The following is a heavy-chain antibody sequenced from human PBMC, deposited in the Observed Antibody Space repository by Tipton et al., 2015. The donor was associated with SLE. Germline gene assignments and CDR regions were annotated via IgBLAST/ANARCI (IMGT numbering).Heavy chain of an antibody. V-gene: IGHV4-39*01. D-gene: IGHD3-3*01. CDR3: ARQFGVVITEPVFDF. J-gene: IGHJ4*02. CDR2: VYYTGVT. Sequence: TLSLTCTVPGASVSNSNYYWGWIRQPPGKALEWIGSVYYTGVTYDNPSLKSRVTISVDTSKNHLSRRLSFVTAADTAVYYCARQFGVVITEPVFDFWGQGTLVTVSS. CDR1: GASVSNSNYY.